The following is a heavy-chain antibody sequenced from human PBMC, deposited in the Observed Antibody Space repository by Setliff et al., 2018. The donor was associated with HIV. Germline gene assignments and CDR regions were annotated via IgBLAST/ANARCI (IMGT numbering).Heavy chain of an antibody. CDR3: ARFPLLHKNAFDI. CDR1: GGSISSNY. D-gene: IGHD2-15*01. V-gene: IGHV4-59*01. J-gene: IGHJ3*02. CDR2: IYYSGRT. Sequence: KPSETLSLTCTVSGGSISSNYWSWMRQPPGKGLEWIGHIYYSGRTNYNPSLKSRVTISVDTSRNQFSLNLSSVTAADTAVYYCARFPLLHKNAFDIWGQGTMVTVSS.